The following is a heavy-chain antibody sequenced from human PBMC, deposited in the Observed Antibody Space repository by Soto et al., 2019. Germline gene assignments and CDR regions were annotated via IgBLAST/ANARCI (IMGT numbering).Heavy chain of an antibody. CDR2: IYYAGTT. J-gene: IGHJ4*02. CDR3: ARLGAYYQALDS. CDR1: DGSLSPNY. D-gene: IGHD3-22*01. V-gene: IGHV4-59*08. Sequence: QVQLQQSGPGLVKPSETLSLTCTVSDGSLSPNYWSWVRQSPGKGLEWIGYIYYAGTTTYNPSLKSRITISLDTSQNEVSLKVSSVTAADTAVYYCARLGAYYQALDSWGRGTLVTVSS.